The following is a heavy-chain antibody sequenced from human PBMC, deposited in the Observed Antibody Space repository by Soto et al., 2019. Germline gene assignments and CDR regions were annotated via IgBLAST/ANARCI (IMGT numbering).Heavy chain of an antibody. CDR3: ATPCRYCSGGSCYSWCY. J-gene: IGHJ4*02. Sequence: GASVKVSCKASGYTFTSYDINWVRQATGQGLEWMGWMNPNSGNTGYAQKFQGRVTINRDTSASTAYMELSSLRSEDTAVYYCATPCRYCSGGSCYSWCYWGQGTLVTVSS. V-gene: IGHV1-8*01. D-gene: IGHD2-15*01. CDR1: GYTFTSYD. CDR2: MNPNSGNT.